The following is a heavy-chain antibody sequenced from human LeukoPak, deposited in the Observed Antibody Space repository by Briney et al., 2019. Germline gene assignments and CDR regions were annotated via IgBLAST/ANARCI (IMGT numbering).Heavy chain of an antibody. CDR3: ASDRPPSN. Sequence: ASVKVSCKASGHRFIAYYMHWVRQAPGQGPEWLGWINPNTGDTNYAQSCQGRITMTRDTSINTAYMELRNLDYDDTAVYYCASDRPPSNWGQGTLVTVS. J-gene: IGHJ4*02. CDR2: INPNTGDT. V-gene: IGHV1-2*02. CDR1: GHRFIAYY. D-gene: IGHD1-14*01.